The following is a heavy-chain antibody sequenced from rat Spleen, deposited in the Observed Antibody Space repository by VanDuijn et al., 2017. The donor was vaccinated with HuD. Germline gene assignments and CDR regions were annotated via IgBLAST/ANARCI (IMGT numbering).Heavy chain of an antibody. CDR2: ISYSGST. V-gene: IGHV3-1*01. CDR1: GYSITSSL. CDR3: ARHSLIYYYDGYYHVDWYFDF. J-gene: IGHJ1*01. Sequence: EVQLQESGPGLVKPSQSLSLTCSVIGYSITSSLRWNWIRKFPGNKMEWIGHISYSGSTSYNPSLKSRISITRDTSKNQFFLQLNSVTTEDTATYDCARHSLIYYYDGYYHVDWYFDFWGPGTMVTVSS. D-gene: IGHD1-12*03.